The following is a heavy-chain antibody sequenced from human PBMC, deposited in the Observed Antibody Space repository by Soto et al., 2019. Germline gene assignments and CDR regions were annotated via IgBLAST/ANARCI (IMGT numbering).Heavy chain of an antibody. Sequence: QVQLVESGGGLVKPGGSLRLSCAASGFTFSDYYMSWIRQAPGKGLEWVSYISSGGSPIYYTDSVKGRFTISRDNAENSLYLQMNSLRAEDTAVYYCARDPRYCSGGNCYSAGEDHYYYYYMDVWGKGTTVTVSS. J-gene: IGHJ6*03. CDR1: GFTFSDYY. V-gene: IGHV3-11*01. CDR2: ISSGGSPI. CDR3: ARDPRYCSGGNCYSAGEDHYYYYYMDV. D-gene: IGHD2-15*01.